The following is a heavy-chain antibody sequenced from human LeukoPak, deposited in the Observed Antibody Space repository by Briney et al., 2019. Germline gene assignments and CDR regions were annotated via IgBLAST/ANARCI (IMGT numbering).Heavy chain of an antibody. CDR1: GFTFSSYA. CDR2: ISGSGGST. CDR3: AKGPEVYSANATDY. V-gene: IGHV3-23*01. Sequence: TGGSLRLSCAASGFTFSSYAMSWVRQAPGKGLEWVSAISGSGGSTYYADSVKGRFTISRDNSKNTLYLQMNSLRAEDTAVYYCAKGPEVYSANATDYWGQGTLVTVSS. D-gene: IGHD1-26*01. J-gene: IGHJ4*02.